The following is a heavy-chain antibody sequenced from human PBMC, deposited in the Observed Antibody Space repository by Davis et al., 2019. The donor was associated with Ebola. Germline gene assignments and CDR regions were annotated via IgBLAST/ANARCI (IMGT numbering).Heavy chain of an antibody. J-gene: IGHJ1*01. Sequence: GESLKISCAASGFTFSSYGMHWVRQAPGKGLEWVAVIWYDGSNKYYADSVKGRFTISRDNSKNTLYLQMNSLRAEDTAVYYCAKEGHSSGWYYHAEYFQHWGQGTLVTVSS. CDR1: GFTFSSYG. CDR2: IWYDGSNK. V-gene: IGHV3-33*06. CDR3: AKEGHSSGWYYHAEYFQH. D-gene: IGHD6-19*01.